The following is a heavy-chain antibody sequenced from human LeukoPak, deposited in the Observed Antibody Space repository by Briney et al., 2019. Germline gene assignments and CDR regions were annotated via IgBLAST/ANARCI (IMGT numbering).Heavy chain of an antibody. V-gene: IGHV1-18*01. Sequence: ASVKVSCKASGYTFTSYGISWVRQAPGQGLEWMGWISAYNGNTNYAQKLQGRVTMTTDTSTSTAYTELRSLRSDDTAVYYCAREDAIAAIHYYYYYGMDVWGQGTTVTVSS. CDR3: AREDAIAAIHYYYYYGMDV. J-gene: IGHJ6*02. CDR2: ISAYNGNT. CDR1: GYTFTSYG. D-gene: IGHD6-25*01.